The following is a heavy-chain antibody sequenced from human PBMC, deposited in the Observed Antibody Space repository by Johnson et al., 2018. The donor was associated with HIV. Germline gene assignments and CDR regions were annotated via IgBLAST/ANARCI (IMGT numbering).Heavy chain of an antibody. D-gene: IGHD3-22*01. CDR2: IYSGGST. J-gene: IGHJ3*02. CDR1: GFTVSSNY. V-gene: IGHV3-66*01. Sequence: VQLVESGGGVVQPGRSLRLSCAASGFTVSSNYMSWVRQAPGKGLEWVSVIYSGGSTYYADSVKGRFTIPRDNSKNTLDLQMNSLRPEETAVYFCARDRRYYDSSGYYHDAFDIWGQGTMVTVSS. CDR3: ARDRRYYDSSGYYHDAFDI.